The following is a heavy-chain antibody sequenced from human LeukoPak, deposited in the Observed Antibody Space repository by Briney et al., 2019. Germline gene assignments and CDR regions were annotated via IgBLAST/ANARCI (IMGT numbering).Heavy chain of an antibody. D-gene: IGHD5-18*01. J-gene: IGHJ4*02. CDR1: GFTFSVSV. Sequence: GGSLRLSCAASGFTFSVSVIHWVRQASGKGLEWVGHIRSKANNYATAYAASVKGRFTISRDDPKNTAYLQMNSLKTEDTAVYYCTRLDRYTNGANFDYWGQGTLVTVPS. V-gene: IGHV3-73*01. CDR2: IRSKANNYAT. CDR3: TRLDRYTNGANFDY.